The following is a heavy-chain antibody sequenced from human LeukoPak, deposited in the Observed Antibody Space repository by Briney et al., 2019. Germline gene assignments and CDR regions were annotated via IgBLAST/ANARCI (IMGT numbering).Heavy chain of an antibody. J-gene: IGHJ4*02. V-gene: IGHV1-2*02. D-gene: IGHD2-15*01. Sequence: ASVKVSCKASGYTFTGQYLHWVRQAPGQGLEWMGWINPNSGGTNYAQKFQGRVTMTRDTSISTAYMEVSRLRSDDTAVYFCARDQRPGSPGFGDYWGQGTLVTVSS. CDR1: GYTFTGQY. CDR2: INPNSGGT. CDR3: ARDQRPGSPGFGDY.